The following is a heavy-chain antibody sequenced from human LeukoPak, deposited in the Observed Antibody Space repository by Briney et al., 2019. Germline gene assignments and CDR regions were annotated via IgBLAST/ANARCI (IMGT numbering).Heavy chain of an antibody. V-gene: IGHV1-2*02. CDR1: GYTFSDYY. D-gene: IGHD1-26*01. Sequence: ASVKVSCKTSGYTFSDYYMHWARQAPGQALEGMGCINTNSGDTNYAQKFQGRVTMTRDTSISTVSMELSRLRSDDTGLYYCASDGSMDVWGQGTTVTVSS. CDR3: ASDGSMDV. CDR2: INTNSGDT. J-gene: IGHJ6*02.